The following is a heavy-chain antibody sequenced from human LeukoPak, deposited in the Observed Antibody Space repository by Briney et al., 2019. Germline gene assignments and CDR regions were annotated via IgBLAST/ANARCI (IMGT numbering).Heavy chain of an antibody. CDR1: GFTFSTFN. CDR2: ISGSGGAT. J-gene: IGHJ4*02. CDR3: AKDGVATITFDY. V-gene: IGHV3-23*01. Sequence: GGSLRLSCAASGFTFSTFNMNWVRQAPGKGLEWVSVISGSGGATYYADSVKGRFTISRDNSKNTLYLQMNSLRAEDTAVYYCAKDGVATITFDYWGQGTLVTVSS. D-gene: IGHD5-12*01.